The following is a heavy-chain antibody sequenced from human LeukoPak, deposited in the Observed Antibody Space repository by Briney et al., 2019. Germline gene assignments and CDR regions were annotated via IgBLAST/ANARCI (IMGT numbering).Heavy chain of an antibody. CDR2: INPSGGST. J-gene: IGHJ6*03. CDR3: ARVPWGEDYYYYMDV. V-gene: IGHV1-46*01. Sequence: ASVKVSCKASGYTFTSYYMHWVRQAPGQGLEWMGIINPSGGSTSYAQKFQGRVTMTRDMSTSTVYMELSSLRSEDTAVYYCARVPWGEDYYYYMDVWGKGTTVTVSS. D-gene: IGHD3-16*01. CDR1: GYTFTSYY.